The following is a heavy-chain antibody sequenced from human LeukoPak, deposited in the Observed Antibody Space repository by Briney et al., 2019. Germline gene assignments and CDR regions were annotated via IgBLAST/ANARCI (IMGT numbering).Heavy chain of an antibody. V-gene: IGHV1-46*01. CDR3: ARGAYSYAQDF. Sequence: ASVKVSCKTSGYTFTHYYIHWVRQAPEQGLEWMGIINPSGGSTNYAQTFQGRLSMTRDTSTSTVYMELSSLRSEDTAVYYCARGAYSYAQDFWGQGTLVTVSS. CDR1: GYTFTHYY. J-gene: IGHJ4*02. CDR2: INPSGGST. D-gene: IGHD5-18*01.